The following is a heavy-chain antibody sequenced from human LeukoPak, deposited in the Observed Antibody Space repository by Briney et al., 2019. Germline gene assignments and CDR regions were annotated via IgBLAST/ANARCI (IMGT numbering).Heavy chain of an antibody. V-gene: IGHV3-11*01. J-gene: IGHJ6*02. Sequence: GGPLRLSCAASGFTFSDYYVSWLRQAPGKGLEWVSYISSSGSTIYYADSVKGRFTISRDNAKNSLYLQMNSLTAEDTAAYYCARAPSYYYYGMDVWGQGTTVTVSS. CDR3: ARAPSYYYYGMDV. CDR2: ISSSGSTI. CDR1: GFTFSDYY.